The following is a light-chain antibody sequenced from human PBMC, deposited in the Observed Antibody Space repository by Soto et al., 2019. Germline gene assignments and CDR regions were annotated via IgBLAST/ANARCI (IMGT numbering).Light chain of an antibody. CDR1: SSNIGSNY. V-gene: IGLV1-47*01. J-gene: IGLJ2*01. CDR2: RNN. CDR3: STWDDSLSAVV. Sequence: QSLVTKPPSASGTPGQRVTISCSGSSSNIGSNYVYWYQQLPGMAPKLLIYRNNQRPSAIPGRFSGSKSATSASLAISGLRSEDEADYYCSTWDDSLSAVVFGGGTKLTVL.